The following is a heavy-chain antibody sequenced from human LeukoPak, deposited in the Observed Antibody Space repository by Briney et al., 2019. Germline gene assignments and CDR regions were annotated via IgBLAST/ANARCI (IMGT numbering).Heavy chain of an antibody. CDR3: ARDYYDSSGYSSRAFDI. Sequence: RSSETLSLTCTVSGDSIRAYYCNWIRQPAGKGLEWIGRIYGSGSTNYTPSLKSRVTISVDTSKNQFSLKLSSVTAADTAVYYCARDYYDSSGYSSRAFDIWGQGTMVTVSS. CDR2: IYGSGST. D-gene: IGHD3-22*01. V-gene: IGHV4-4*07. CDR1: GDSIRAYY. J-gene: IGHJ3*02.